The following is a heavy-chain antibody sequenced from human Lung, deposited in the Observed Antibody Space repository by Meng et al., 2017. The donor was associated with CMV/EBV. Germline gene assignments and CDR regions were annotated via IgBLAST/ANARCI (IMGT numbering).Heavy chain of an antibody. J-gene: IGHJ4*02. CDR2: ISSRSGSYI. Sequence: GEXXKISCAASGFTFSTHTMNWVRQAPGKGLEWVSSISSRSGSYIYYADSVKGRFTISRDNAKNSLYLQMNSLRAEDTAVYYCARVVRHLWANYYFDYWGQGTXVTVSS. CDR1: GFTFSTHT. CDR3: ARVVRHLWANYYFDY. V-gene: IGHV3-21*01. D-gene: IGHD1-1*01.